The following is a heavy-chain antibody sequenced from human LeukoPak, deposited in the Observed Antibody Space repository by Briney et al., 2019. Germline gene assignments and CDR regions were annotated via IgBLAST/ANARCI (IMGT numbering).Heavy chain of an antibody. J-gene: IGHJ6*02. CDR2: IYHSGST. Sequence: SETLSLTCAVSGGSISSGGYSWSWIRQPPGKGLEWIGYIYHSGSTYYNPSLKSRVTISVDKSKNQFSLKLSSVTAADTAVYYCATFAKGPYYYGSGSKSYGMDVWGQGTTVTVSS. CDR1: GGSISSGGYS. CDR3: ATFAKGPYYYGSGSKSYGMDV. V-gene: IGHV4-30-2*01. D-gene: IGHD3-10*01.